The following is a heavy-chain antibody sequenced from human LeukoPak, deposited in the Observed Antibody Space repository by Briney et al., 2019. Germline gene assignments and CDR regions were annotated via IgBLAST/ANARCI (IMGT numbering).Heavy chain of an antibody. V-gene: IGHV4-39*07. D-gene: IGHD2-15*01. Sequence: SETLSLTCTVSGDSISSSDYYWAWIRQPPGKGLEWIGNIYYNGNTYYNSSLKSRVTISVDTSKNQFSLKLSSVTAADTAVYYCASGGYCSGGSCYSRAFDIWGQGTMVTVSS. CDR2: IYYNGNT. CDR1: GDSISSSDYY. CDR3: ASGGYCSGGSCYSRAFDI. J-gene: IGHJ3*02.